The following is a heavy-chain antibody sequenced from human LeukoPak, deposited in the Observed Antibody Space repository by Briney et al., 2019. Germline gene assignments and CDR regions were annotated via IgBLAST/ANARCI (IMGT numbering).Heavy chain of an antibody. D-gene: IGHD3-22*01. J-gene: IGHJ6*03. Sequence: GGSLRLSCAASGFTFSSYGMHWVRQAPGKGLEWVAFIRYDGSNKYYADSVKGRFTISRDNSKNTLYLQMNSLRAEDTAVYYCAKDSAVVPYYYYYYYMDVWGKGTTVTISS. CDR2: IRYDGSNK. CDR3: AKDSAVVPYYYYYYYMDV. V-gene: IGHV3-30*02. CDR1: GFTFSSYG.